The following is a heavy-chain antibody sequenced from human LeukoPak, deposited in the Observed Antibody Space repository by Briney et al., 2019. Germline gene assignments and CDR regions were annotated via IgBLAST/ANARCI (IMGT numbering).Heavy chain of an antibody. J-gene: IGHJ4*02. V-gene: IGHV1-2*02. D-gene: IGHD3-9*01. CDR3: AREGAPPPYYDILTGYYWY. Sequence: ASVKVSCKASGYTFTGYYMHWVRQAPGQGLEWMGWINPNSGGTNYAQKFQGRVTMTRDTPISTAYMELSRLRSDDTAVYYCAREGAPPPYYDILTGYYWYWGQGTLVTVSS. CDR1: GYTFTGYY. CDR2: INPNSGGT.